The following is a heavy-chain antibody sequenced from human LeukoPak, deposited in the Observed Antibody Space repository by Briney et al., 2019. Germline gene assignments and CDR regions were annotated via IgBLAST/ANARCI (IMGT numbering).Heavy chain of an antibody. CDR2: IKQDGSEQ. Sequence: GGSLRLSCVASGFTLSSHWMSWVRQAPGKGLEWVANIKQDGSEQYYVDSVRGRFTISRDNAKNSVYLQMKSLTAEDTAIYYRARESAGGPDYWGQGTLVTVSS. D-gene: IGHD6-19*01. V-gene: IGHV3-7*05. J-gene: IGHJ4*02. CDR1: GFTLSSHW. CDR3: ARESAGGPDY.